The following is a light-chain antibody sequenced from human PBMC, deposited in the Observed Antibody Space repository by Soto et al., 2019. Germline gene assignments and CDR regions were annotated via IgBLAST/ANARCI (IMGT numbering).Light chain of an antibody. CDR1: QSIGSN. J-gene: IGKJ4*01. Sequence: EIVMTQSPATLSVSPGERATLSCRASQSIGSNLAWYLQKPGQAPTLLIYAASTRATGFPARFSGSGSGTEFTLSISPLQSEDFAIYYCQQYDTWPLTFGGGTKVEI. CDR2: AAS. V-gene: IGKV3-15*01. CDR3: QQYDTWPLT.